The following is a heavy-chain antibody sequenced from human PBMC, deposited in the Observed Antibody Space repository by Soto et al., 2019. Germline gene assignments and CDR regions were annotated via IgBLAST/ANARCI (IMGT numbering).Heavy chain of an antibody. D-gene: IGHD2-8*01. J-gene: IGHJ4*02. V-gene: IGHV4-30-4*01. CDR2: IYYSGST. CDR3: ARVHIVLMVYAIEPLYYFDY. Sequence: PSETLSLTCTVSGGSISSGDYYCSWIRQPPGKGLEWIGYIYYSGSTYYNPSLKSRVTISVDTSKNQFSLKLSSVTAADTAVYYCARVHIVLMVYAIEPLYYFDYWGQGTLVTVSS. CDR1: GGSISSGDYY.